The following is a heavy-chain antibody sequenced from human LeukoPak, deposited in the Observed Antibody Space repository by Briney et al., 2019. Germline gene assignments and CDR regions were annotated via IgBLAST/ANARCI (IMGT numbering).Heavy chain of an antibody. CDR2: INPSGGST. J-gene: IGHJ3*02. V-gene: IGHV1-46*01. CDR3: ARVTHRKAFDI. CDR1: GYTFTSYY. Sequence: ASVKVSCEASGYTFTSYYMHWVRQAPGQGLEWMGIINPSGGSTSYAQKFQGRVTMTRDTSTSTVYMELSSLRSEDTAVYYCARVTHRKAFDIWGQGTMVTVSS.